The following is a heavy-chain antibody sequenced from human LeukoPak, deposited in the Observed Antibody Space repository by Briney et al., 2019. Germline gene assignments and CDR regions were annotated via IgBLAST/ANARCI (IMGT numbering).Heavy chain of an antibody. D-gene: IGHD5-18*01. CDR3: ARDSGYSYGFSHRKYYYYGMDV. V-gene: IGHV3-30-3*01. CDR1: GFTLSSYA. CDR2: ISYDGSNK. Sequence: QSGGSLRLSCAASGFTLSSYAMHWVRQAPGKGLEWVAVISYDGSNKYYADSVKGRFTISRDNSKNTLYLQMNSLRAEDTAVYYCARDSGYSYGFSHRKYYYYGMDVWGQGTTVTVSS. J-gene: IGHJ6*02.